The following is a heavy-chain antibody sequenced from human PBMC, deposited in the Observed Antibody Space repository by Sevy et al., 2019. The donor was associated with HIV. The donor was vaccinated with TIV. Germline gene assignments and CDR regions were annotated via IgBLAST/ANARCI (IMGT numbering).Heavy chain of an antibody. J-gene: IGHJ3*02. Sequence: GGSLRLSCAASGFTFSSYALNWVRQAPGKGLEWVSTIYGSRGVTYYADYVKGRFTISRDNSKNTLYLQMNSLRTEDTAVYFCAGGRYDTSGSFDAFDIWGQWTMVTVSS. CDR3: AGGRYDTSGSFDAFDI. CDR1: GFTFSSYA. CDR2: IYGSRGVT. V-gene: IGHV3-23*01. D-gene: IGHD3-22*01.